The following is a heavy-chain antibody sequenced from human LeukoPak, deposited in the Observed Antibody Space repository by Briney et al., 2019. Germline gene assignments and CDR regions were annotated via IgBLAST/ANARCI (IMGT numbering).Heavy chain of an antibody. Sequence: SQTLSLTCTVSGGSISSYYWSWIRQPPGKGLEWIGYIYYSGSTNYNPSLKSRVTISVDTSNNQVSLKLSSVTAADTAVYYCARQKRWLQLPDNHDAFDIWGQGTMVTVSS. J-gene: IGHJ3*02. CDR1: GGSISSYY. D-gene: IGHD5-24*01. CDR2: IYYSGST. CDR3: ARQKRWLQLPDNHDAFDI. V-gene: IGHV4-59*08.